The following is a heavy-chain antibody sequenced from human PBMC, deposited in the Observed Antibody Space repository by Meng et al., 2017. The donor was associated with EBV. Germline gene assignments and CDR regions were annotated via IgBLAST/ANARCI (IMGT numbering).Heavy chain of an antibody. D-gene: IGHD4-17*01. CDR1: GRHVTNSS. CDR3: XSAEHYGDYVFEY. J-gene: IGHJ4*02. V-gene: IGHV1-69*01. CDR2: TIPLFHTT. Sequence: PGRHVTNSSTTWLPHAPAQGLEWMGGTIPLFHTTNYAQKFQGRLHIIADESSATTYMELSSLRSEDTAIYXCXSAEHYGDYVFEYWGQGTLVTVSS.